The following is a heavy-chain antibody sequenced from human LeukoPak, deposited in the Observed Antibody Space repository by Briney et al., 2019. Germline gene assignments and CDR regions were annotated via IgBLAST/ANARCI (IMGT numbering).Heavy chain of an antibody. D-gene: IGHD4-23*01. J-gene: IGHJ4*02. CDR2: ITPIFGTA. CDR3: ARGWLAETTVVTPYNY. CDR1: GGTFRSNA. Sequence: SVKVSCKASGGTFRSNAISWVRQAPGQGLEWMGGITPIFGTANYAQKFQGRVTITAVESMSTAYMELSSLRSEDTAVYYCARGWLAETTVVTPYNYWGQGTLVTVSS. V-gene: IGHV1-69*13.